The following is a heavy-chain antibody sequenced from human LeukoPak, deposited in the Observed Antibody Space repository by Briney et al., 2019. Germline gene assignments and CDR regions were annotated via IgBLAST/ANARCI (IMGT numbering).Heavy chain of an antibody. Sequence: GGSLTLSYAPSWFTVSSNYMSSVRQAPGKGLEWVLVIYSGGSTYYAASVKGRFTISRHNSKNTLYLQRNSLRAEDTAVYYCASGGMLATPGSYYFDYWGQGTLVTVSS. D-gene: IGHD4-23*01. V-gene: IGHV3-53*04. CDR1: WFTVSSNY. CDR2: IYSGGST. J-gene: IGHJ4*02. CDR3: ASGGMLATPGSYYFDY.